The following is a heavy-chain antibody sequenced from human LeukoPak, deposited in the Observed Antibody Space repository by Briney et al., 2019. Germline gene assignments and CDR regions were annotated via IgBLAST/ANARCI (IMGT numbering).Heavy chain of an antibody. V-gene: IGHV4-61*02. J-gene: IGHJ4*02. Sequence: PSETLSLTCTVSGGSISSGSYYWSWIRQPAGKGLEWIGRIYTSGSTNYNPSLKSRVTISVDTSKNQFSLKLSSVTAADTAVYYCARCTRPQRGYSYGLFDYWGQGTLVTVSS. CDR2: IYTSGST. CDR3: ARCTRPQRGYSYGLFDY. CDR1: GGSISSGSYY. D-gene: IGHD5-18*01.